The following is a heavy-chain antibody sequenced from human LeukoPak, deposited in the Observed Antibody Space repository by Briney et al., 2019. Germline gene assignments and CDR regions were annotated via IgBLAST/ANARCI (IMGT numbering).Heavy chain of an antibody. CDR2: IYYSGST. D-gene: IGHD3-22*01. CDR3: ARDSGYYDSSGYNFDY. Sequence: PSETLSLTCTVSGVSISTYYWSWIRQPPGKGLEWIGYIYYSGSTIYNPSLKSRVTISVDTSKNQLSLKLSSVTAADTAVYYCARDSGYYDSSGYNFDYWGQGTLVTVSS. CDR1: GVSISTYY. V-gene: IGHV4-59*01. J-gene: IGHJ4*02.